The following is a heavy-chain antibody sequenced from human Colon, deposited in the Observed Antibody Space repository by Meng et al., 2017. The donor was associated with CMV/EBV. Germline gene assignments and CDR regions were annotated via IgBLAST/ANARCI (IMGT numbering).Heavy chain of an antibody. Sequence: GSVKMGSDYWSWIRQPPGKGLEWIGHVYYTGSTNYNPSLRGRVTMSMDTSKNQFSLMLNSVTAADTAVYYCARGKTMYGVTYYFDSWGLGTLVTVSS. CDR1: GSVKMGSDY. J-gene: IGHJ4*02. V-gene: IGHV4-61*01. CDR2: VYYTGST. CDR3: ARGKTMYGVTYYFDS. D-gene: IGHD2-21*02.